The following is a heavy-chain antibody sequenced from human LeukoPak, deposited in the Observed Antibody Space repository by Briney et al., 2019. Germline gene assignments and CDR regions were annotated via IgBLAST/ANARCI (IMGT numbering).Heavy chain of an antibody. CDR3: ATKELSRGYYWYYFDY. CDR1: GYTLTELS. CDR2: FDPEDGET. D-gene: IGHD3-22*01. J-gene: IGHJ4*02. V-gene: IGHV1-24*01. Sequence: ASVKVSCKVSGYTLTELSMHWVRQAPGKGLEWMGGFDPEDGETIYAQKFQGRVTMTEDTSTDTAYMELSSLRSEDTAVYYCATKELSRGYYWYYFDYRGQGTLVTVSS.